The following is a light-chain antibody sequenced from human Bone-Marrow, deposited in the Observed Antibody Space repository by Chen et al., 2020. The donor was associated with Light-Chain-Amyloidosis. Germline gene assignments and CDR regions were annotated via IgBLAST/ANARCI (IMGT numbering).Light chain of an antibody. CDR3: SSFTSSSSYV. CDR1: SGDVGTYND. Sequence: QSAPTQPASVPGSPGQSLTISCTGTSGDVGTYNDVSWYQQHPGKAPKVMIYAVRNRSSGVDNRFSDAKSGNTASLTISGLQAEDEADYYCSSFTSSSSYVFGPGTKVTVL. CDR2: AVR. J-gene: IGLJ1*01. V-gene: IGLV2-14*01.